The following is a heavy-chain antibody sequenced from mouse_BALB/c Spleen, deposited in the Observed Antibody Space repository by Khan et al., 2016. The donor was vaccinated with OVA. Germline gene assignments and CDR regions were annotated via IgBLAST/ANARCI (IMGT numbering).Heavy chain of an antibody. D-gene: IGHD2-14*01. CDR1: GYTFTSYD. Sequence: QVQLKQSGAELVKPGASVKLSCKASGYTFTSYDINWVRQRPEQGLEWIGWMFPGDGSTKYNENFKGKATLTTDKSSSPAYMPLSRLTSEDSGAYFCARGGYGGFAYWGQGTLVTVSA. CDR2: MFPGDGST. V-gene: IGHV1S56*01. J-gene: IGHJ3*01. CDR3: ARGGYGGFAY.